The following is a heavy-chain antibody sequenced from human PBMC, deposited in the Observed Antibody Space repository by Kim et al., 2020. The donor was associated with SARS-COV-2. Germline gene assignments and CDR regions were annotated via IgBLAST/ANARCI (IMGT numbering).Heavy chain of an antibody. CDR1: GGTLSSYP. D-gene: IGHD3-16*02. J-gene: IGHJ4*02. CDR2: VIPLFRTP. CDR3: TGNDYVRGTYRYNFHFDF. V-gene: IGHV1-69*13. Sequence: SVKVSCKASGGTLSSYPISWVRQAPGQGLEWMGGVIPLFRTPHYAQKFQGRVTITAVDSTNTVYMELTSLTSEDTAVYYCTGNDYVRGTYRYNFHFDFWGQGTLVTVSS.